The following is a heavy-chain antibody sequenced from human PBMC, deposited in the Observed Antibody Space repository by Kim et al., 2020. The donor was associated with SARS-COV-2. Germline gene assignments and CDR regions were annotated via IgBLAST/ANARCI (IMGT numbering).Heavy chain of an antibody. Sequence: SETLSLTCAVYGGSFSGYYWSWIRQPPGKGLEWIGEINHSGSTNYNPSLKSRVTISVDTSKNQFSLKLSSVTAADTAVYYCAGKGYCSSTSCSRGYYYYGMDVWGQGTTVTVSS. J-gene: IGHJ6*02. CDR2: INHSGST. CDR1: GGSFSGYY. V-gene: IGHV4-34*01. CDR3: AGKGYCSSTSCSRGYYYYGMDV. D-gene: IGHD2-2*01.